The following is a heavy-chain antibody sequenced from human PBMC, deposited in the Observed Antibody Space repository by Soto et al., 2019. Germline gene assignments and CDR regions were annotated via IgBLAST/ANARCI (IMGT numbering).Heavy chain of an antibody. J-gene: IGHJ5*02. CDR3: ARDAGTTIFNWFDP. D-gene: IGHD1-7*01. CDR2: IIPIFGTA. CDR1: GDTFTSYY. Sequence: SVKVSCKAPGDTFTSYYMHWVRQAPGQGLEWMGGIIPIFGTANYAQKFQGGVTITADESTSTAYMELSSLRSEDTAVYYCARDAGTTIFNWFDPWGQGTLVTVSS. V-gene: IGHV1-69*13.